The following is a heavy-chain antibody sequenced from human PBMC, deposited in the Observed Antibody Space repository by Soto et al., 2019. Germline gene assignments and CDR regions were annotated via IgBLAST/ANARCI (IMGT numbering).Heavy chain of an antibody. CDR3: AKLPLEPKSGFSSFIGFDFDY. CDR1: GFTFSSYA. D-gene: IGHD6-13*01. Sequence: EVQLLESGGGLVQPGGSLRLSCAASGFTFSSYAMSWVRQAPGKGLEWVSAISGSGGSTYYADSVKGRFTISRDNSKNTLYLQMNSLRAEDTAVYYCAKLPLEPKSGFSSFIGFDFDYWGQGTLVTVSS. J-gene: IGHJ4*02. CDR2: ISGSGGST. V-gene: IGHV3-23*01.